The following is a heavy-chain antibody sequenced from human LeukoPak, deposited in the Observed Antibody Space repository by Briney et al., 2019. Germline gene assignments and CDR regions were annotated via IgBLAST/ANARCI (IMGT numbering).Heavy chain of an antibody. CDR2: IWYDGSKK. Sequence: GGSLRLSCAASGFTFRSYAMHWVRQAPGKGLEWVAVIWYDGSKKYYADSVKGRFTISRDNSNNTLYLQMNSLRAEDTAMYYCGFGNYAYFDYWGQGTLVTVSS. J-gene: IGHJ4*02. D-gene: IGHD3-10*01. CDR3: GFGNYAYFDY. V-gene: IGHV3-33*01. CDR1: GFTFRSYA.